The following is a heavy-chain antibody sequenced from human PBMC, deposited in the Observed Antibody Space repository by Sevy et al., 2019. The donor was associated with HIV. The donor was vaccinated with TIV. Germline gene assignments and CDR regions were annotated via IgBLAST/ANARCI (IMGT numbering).Heavy chain of an antibody. D-gene: IGHD1-26*01. V-gene: IGHV3-23*01. CDR3: ATNPGVGSYYYMNV. J-gene: IGHJ6*03. CDR1: GFTFSSYA. Sequence: GGSLRLSCAASGFTFSSYAMSWVRQAPGKGLEWVSSISGSGGSTSYADSLKGQFTDARDNSNNTLYLQVNSLRVEDTAVYYGATNPGVGSYYYMNVWGKGTTVTVSS. CDR2: ISGSGGST.